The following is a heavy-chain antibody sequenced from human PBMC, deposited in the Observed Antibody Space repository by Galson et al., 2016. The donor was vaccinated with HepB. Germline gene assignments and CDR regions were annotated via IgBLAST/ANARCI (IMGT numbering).Heavy chain of an antibody. Sequence: RLSCAASGFNFRPYDMHWVRQAPGKGLEWVTSVSYDGEDKNYADSVKGRFSISRDNSKNTVSLQMSSLRGEDTAVYYCVKQGPAALHSHFDFWGQGTLATASS. CDR3: VKQGPAALHSHFDF. CDR2: VSYDGEDK. J-gene: IGHJ4*02. V-gene: IGHV3-30-3*02. D-gene: IGHD2-2*01. CDR1: GFNFRPYD.